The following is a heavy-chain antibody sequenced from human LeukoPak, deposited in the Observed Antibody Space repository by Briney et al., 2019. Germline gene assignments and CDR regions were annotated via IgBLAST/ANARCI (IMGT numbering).Heavy chain of an antibody. D-gene: IGHD4-17*01. V-gene: IGHV1-69*05. Sequence: SVKVSCKASGGTFSSYAISWVRQAPGQGLEWMGGIIPIFGTANYAQKFQGRVTITTDESTSTAYMELRSLRSDDTAVYYCARATVTTARVMYYYYYYMDVWGKGTTVTVSS. CDR2: IIPIFGTA. J-gene: IGHJ6*03. CDR1: GGTFSSYA. CDR3: ARATVTTARVMYYYYYYMDV.